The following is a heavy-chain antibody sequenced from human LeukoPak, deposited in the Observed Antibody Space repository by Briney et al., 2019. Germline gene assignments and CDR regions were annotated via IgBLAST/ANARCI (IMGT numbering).Heavy chain of an antibody. CDR3: AREWGQD. J-gene: IGHJ4*02. CDR1: GFTVSSNY. D-gene: IGHD7-27*01. CDR2: IYSGGST. V-gene: IGHV3-53*01. Sequence: GGSLRLSCAASGFTVSSNYMSWVRQAPGKGLEWVSVIYSGGSTYYSDSVKGRFTISRDNSMNTLYLQMNSLRAEDSAVYYCAREWGQDWGQGTVVSVSS.